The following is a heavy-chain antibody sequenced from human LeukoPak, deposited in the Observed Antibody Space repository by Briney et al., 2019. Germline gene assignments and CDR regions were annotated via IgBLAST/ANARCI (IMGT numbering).Heavy chain of an antibody. Sequence: PGRSLRLSCAASGFTFSSYAMHWVRQDPGKGLEWVAVISYDGSNKYYADSVKGRFTISRDNSKNTLYLQMNSLRAEDTAVYYCARDRIQLWLRSNYYFDYWGQGTLVTDAS. CDR2: ISYDGSNK. D-gene: IGHD5-18*01. CDR3: ARDRIQLWLRSNYYFDY. CDR1: GFTFSSYA. V-gene: IGHV3-30-3*01. J-gene: IGHJ4*02.